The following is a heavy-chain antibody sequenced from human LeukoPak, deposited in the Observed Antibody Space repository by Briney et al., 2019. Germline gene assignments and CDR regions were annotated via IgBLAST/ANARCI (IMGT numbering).Heavy chain of an antibody. CDR2: ISGSWGST. CDR1: GFIFSTYA. CDR3: ARVIRAAPGKGYFDY. Sequence: GGSLRLSCATSGFIFSTYALSWVRQAPGKGLEWASSISGSWGSTYHADSVKGRFTISRDSSKNTLYLQMNRLRAEDTAIYYCARVIRAAPGKGYFDYWGQGTLVTVSS. D-gene: IGHD6-13*01. V-gene: IGHV3-23*01. J-gene: IGHJ4*02.